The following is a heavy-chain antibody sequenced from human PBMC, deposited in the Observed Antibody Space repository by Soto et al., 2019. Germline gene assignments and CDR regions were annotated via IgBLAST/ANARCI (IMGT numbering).Heavy chain of an antibody. CDR1: GGSVGSGAYY. Sequence: QVLLQEPGPGQVSPSETLSLTCIVSGGSVGSGAYYWSWIRQPPGSALEWIGYIQYSGDTNYNSSLKSRVTISVDRSRNLFSLKLTSVTAADPAFYYCARHDYADRTFDLWGQGTKVTVSS. J-gene: IGHJ3*01. CDR2: IQYSGDT. CDR3: ARHDYADRTFDL. V-gene: IGHV4-61*08. D-gene: IGHD5-12*01.